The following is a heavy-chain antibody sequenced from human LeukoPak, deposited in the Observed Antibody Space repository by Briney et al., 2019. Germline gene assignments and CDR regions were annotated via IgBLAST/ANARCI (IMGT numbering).Heavy chain of an antibody. V-gene: IGHV1-8*01. CDR1: GDTFTGYD. D-gene: IGHD1-26*01. Sequence: GSVKVSCKASGDTFTGYDISWGRQATGQGLEWMGWMNPNSGNTGYAQKFQGRVTMTRNTSISTAYMELSSLRSEDTAVYYCARIVGATPFDYWRQGTLVPVPS. CDR3: ARIVGATPFDY. J-gene: IGHJ4*02. CDR2: MNPNSGNT.